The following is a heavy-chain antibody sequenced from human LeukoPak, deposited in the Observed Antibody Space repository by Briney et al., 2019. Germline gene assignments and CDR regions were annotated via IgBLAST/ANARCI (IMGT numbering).Heavy chain of an antibody. V-gene: IGHV4-39*01. D-gene: IGHD6-19*01. Sequence: SETLSLTCTVSGGSIRSSYYYWGWIRQPPGKGLEWIGSIYDSGSTYYNPSLKSRVTISVDTSKNQFSLKLNSVTAADTAVYYCVRHGGFSSGWQTDCWGQGTPVTVSS. CDR3: VRHGGFSSGWQTDC. CDR1: GGSIRSSYYY. J-gene: IGHJ4*02. CDR2: IYDSGST.